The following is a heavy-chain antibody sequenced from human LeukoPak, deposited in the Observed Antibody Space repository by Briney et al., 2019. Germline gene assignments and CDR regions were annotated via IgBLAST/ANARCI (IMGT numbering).Heavy chain of an antibody. Sequence: ASVKVSCKASGYTFINYSIHWVRQAPGQGLEWMGVLNPGGGSTSYAQKFQGRVTMARDTSTSTVYMELSSLRSEDTAVYYCARDYGDIVVVPAAVPSYYYYYMDVWGKGTTVTVSS. V-gene: IGHV1-46*03. J-gene: IGHJ6*03. CDR1: GYTFINYS. CDR3: ARDYGDIVVVPAAVPSYYYYYMDV. D-gene: IGHD2-2*01. CDR2: LNPGGGST.